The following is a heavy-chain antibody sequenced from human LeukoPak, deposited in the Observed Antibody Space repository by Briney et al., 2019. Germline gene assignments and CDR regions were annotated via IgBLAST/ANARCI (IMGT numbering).Heavy chain of an antibody. V-gene: IGHV3-30*03. Sequence: GGSLRLSCAASGSTFSSYGMHWVRQAPGKGLEWVAVISYDGSNKYYADSVKGRFTISRDNSKNTLYLQMNSLRAEDTAVCYCAHYLYWGQGTLVTVSS. D-gene: IGHD1-26*01. CDR1: GSTFSSYG. CDR2: ISYDGSNK. CDR3: AHYLY. J-gene: IGHJ4*02.